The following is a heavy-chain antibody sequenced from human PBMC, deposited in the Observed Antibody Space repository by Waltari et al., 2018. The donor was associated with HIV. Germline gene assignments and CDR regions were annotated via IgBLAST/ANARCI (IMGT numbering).Heavy chain of an antibody. J-gene: IGHJ4*02. CDR3: TRAWAEGGPQGN. Sequence: QVQLQQWGAGLLKPSETLSLTCAVYTASLRGNYWSWIRQPPGKGPEWIGQVEHTGNTKYKASLNSRVTISVDTSKNQFSLKMKSVTAADTAFYYCTRAWAEGGPQGNWGQGALVTVSS. CDR1: TASLRGNY. D-gene: IGHD2-15*01. CDR2: VEHTGNT. V-gene: IGHV4-34*01.